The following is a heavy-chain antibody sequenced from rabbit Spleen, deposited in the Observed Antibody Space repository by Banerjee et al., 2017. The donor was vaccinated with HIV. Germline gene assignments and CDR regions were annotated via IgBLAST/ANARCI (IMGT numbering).Heavy chain of an antibody. J-gene: IGHJ4*01. D-gene: IGHD1-1*01. CDR2: IAAGSSGFT. CDR1: GFSFSSSDY. CDR3: ARDLTDVIGWNFGW. V-gene: IGHV1S40*01. Sequence: QSLEESGGDLVKPGASLTLTCTASGFSFSSSDYMCWVRQAPGKGLEWISCIAAGSSGFTYSATWAKGRFTISRTSSTTVTLRMTSLTAADTATYFCARDLTDVIGWNFGWWGPGTLVTVS.